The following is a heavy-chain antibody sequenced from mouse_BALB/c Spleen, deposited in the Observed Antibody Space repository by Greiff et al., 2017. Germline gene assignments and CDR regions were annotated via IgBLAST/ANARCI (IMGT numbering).Heavy chain of an antibody. CDR1: GYTFTSYV. J-gene: IGHJ3*01. D-gene: IGHD2-3*01. CDR3: ARGGYYALFAY. CDR2: INPYNDGT. Sequence: EVQLQQSGPELVKPGASVKMSCKASGYTFTSYVMHWVKQKPGQGLEWIGYINPYNDGTKYNEKFKGKATLTSDKSASTAYMELSSLTSEDSAVYYCARGGYYALFAYWGQGTLVTVSA. V-gene: IGHV1-14*01.